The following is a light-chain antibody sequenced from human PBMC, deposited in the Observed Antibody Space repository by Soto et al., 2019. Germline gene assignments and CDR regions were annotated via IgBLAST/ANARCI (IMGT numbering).Light chain of an antibody. V-gene: IGLV2-14*03. CDR2: DVS. CDR1: SSDIGGYNY. CDR3: NSFTSDSTHV. J-gene: IGLJ1*01. Sequence: QSALTQPASVSGSPGQSITISCTGTSSDIGGYNYVSWYQQHPGKVPKLVIYDVSNRPSGVSDRFSGSKYGNTASLTISGLQAEDEADYYCNSFTSDSTHVFGTGTKLTVL.